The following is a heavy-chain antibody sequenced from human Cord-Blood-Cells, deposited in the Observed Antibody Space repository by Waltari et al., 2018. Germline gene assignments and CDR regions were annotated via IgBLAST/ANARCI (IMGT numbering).Heavy chain of an antibody. CDR3: AREGGRNYYDSSGYYYYYGMDV. D-gene: IGHD3-22*01. CDR1: GGSFSGYY. J-gene: IGHJ6*02. V-gene: IGHV4-34*01. Sequence: QVQLQQWGAGLLKPSETLSLTCAGSGGSFSGYYWSGLRQPPGKGLAWIGEINHSGSTNYNPSLKSRVTISVDTSKNQFSLKLSSVTAADTAVYYCAREGGRNYYDSSGYYYYYGMDVWGQGTTVTVSS. CDR2: INHSGST.